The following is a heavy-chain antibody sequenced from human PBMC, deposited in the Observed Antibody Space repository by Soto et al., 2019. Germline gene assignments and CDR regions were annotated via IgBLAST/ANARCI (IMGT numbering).Heavy chain of an antibody. J-gene: IGHJ6*02. CDR1: GGTFSSYA. CDR2: IIPIFGTA. Sequence: SVKVSCKASGGTFSSYAISWVRQAPGQGLEWMGGIIPIFGTANYAQKFQGRVTITADESTSTAYMELSSLRSEDTAVYYCASIAAAKLPYYYYGMDVWGQGTTVTVSS. V-gene: IGHV1-69*13. CDR3: ASIAAAKLPYYYYGMDV. D-gene: IGHD6-13*01.